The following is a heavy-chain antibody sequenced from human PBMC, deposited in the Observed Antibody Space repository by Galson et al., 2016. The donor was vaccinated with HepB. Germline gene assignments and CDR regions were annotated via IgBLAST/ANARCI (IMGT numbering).Heavy chain of an antibody. CDR2: ITTSGDRT. J-gene: IGHJ4*02. Sequence: SLRLSCAASGFTFSSYAMTWVRQAPGKGLEWVSGITTSGDRTLSADSGKGRFTVSRDNSKTTLFLQRKGLIAEDTAVYYCSKDRYGDYPDYFDYWGQGTLVTVSS. V-gene: IGHV3-23*01. CDR1: GFTFSSYA. D-gene: IGHD4-17*01. CDR3: SKDRYGDYPDYFDY.